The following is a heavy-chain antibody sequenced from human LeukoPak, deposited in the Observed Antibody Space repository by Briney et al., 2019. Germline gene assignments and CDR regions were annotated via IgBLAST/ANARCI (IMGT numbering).Heavy chain of an antibody. J-gene: IGHJ4*02. CDR3: ARLYYDFWSGYYLNDY. CDR2: IWYDGSNK. V-gene: IGHV3-33*01. CDR1: GFTFSSYG. D-gene: IGHD3-3*01. Sequence: GGSLRLSCAASGFTFSSYGMHWVRQAPGKGLEWVAVIWYDGSNKYYADSVKGRFTISRDNSKNTLYLQMNSLRAEDTAVYYCARLYYDFWSGYYLNDYWGQGTLVTVSS.